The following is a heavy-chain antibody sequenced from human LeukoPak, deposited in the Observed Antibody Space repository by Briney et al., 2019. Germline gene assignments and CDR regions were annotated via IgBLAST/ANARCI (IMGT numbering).Heavy chain of an antibody. CDR3: ARDRRGYGGNFDY. J-gene: IGHJ4*02. Sequence: GGSLRLSCVVSGFTFSSYAMHWVRQAPGKGLEYVSAISSNGGSTYYANSVKGRFTISRDNSKNTLYLQMGSLRVEDMAVYYCARDRRGYGGNFDYWGQGTLVTVSS. D-gene: IGHD4-23*01. CDR2: ISSNGGST. CDR1: GFTFSSYA. V-gene: IGHV3-64*01.